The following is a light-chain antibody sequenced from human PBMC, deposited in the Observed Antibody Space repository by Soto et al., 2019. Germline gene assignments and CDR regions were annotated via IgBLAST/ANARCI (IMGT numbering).Light chain of an antibody. J-gene: IGKJ4*01. Sequence: SVLTPSPVPRSLYTGESATLSCRASQSISSSYLSWYQQKPGQAPRLLIYGASNRATAIPDRFSGSGSGTDFTLTISRLEPEDLATYYCKQSKSFPLTFGGGTKVDIK. CDR1: QSISSSY. V-gene: IGKV3-20*01. CDR2: GAS. CDR3: KQSKSFPLT.